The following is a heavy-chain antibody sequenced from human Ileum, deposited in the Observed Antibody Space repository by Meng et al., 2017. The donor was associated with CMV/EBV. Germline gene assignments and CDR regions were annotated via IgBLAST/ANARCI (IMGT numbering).Heavy chain of an antibody. CDR2: FNHYGST. Sequence: QVQLQEWGSGLLKPSDTLSLTGAVYGGSFSGYYWSWIRQVPGKGLEWIGEFNHYGSTNYNPSLKSRVTISVDTSKNQFSLNLSSVTAADTAVYYCASGKSNLEYWGQGTLVTVSS. J-gene: IGHJ4*02. CDR1: GGSFSGYY. D-gene: IGHD4-11*01. CDR3: ASGKSNLEY. V-gene: IGHV4-34*01.